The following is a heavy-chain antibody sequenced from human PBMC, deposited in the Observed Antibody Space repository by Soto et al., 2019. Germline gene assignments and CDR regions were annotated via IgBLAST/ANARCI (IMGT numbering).Heavy chain of an antibody. Sequence: ESGGGVVQPGRSLRLSCAASGFTFSSYGMNWVRQAPGKGLGWVAVIWYDGSNKYYADSVKGRFTISRDNSKNTLYLQMNSLRAEDTAVYYCARGEGYFDYWGQGTLVTVSS. V-gene: IGHV3-33*01. D-gene: IGHD1-26*01. CDR3: ARGEGYFDY. J-gene: IGHJ4*02. CDR1: GFTFSSYG. CDR2: IWYDGSNK.